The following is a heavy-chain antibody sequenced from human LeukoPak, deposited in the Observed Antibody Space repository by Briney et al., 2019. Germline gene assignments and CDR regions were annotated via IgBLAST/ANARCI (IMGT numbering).Heavy chain of an antibody. J-gene: IGHJ4*02. V-gene: IGHV4-59*01. CDR3: ASSDFWSGYLGS. D-gene: IGHD3-3*01. Sequence: SETLSLTCTVSGGSISSYYWTWIRQPPGKGLEWIGYIHYSGSTNYKASLKSRVTISLDTSKNQFSLRMTSVTAADTAVYFCASSDFWSGYLGSWGQGTLITVSS. CDR2: IHYSGST. CDR1: GGSISSYY.